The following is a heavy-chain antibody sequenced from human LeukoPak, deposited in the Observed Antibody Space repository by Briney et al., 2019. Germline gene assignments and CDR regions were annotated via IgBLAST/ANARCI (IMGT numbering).Heavy chain of an antibody. CDR3: APLLNGEGYFDY. J-gene: IGHJ4*02. Sequence: GGSLRLSCAASRFTFSSYGMHWVRQAPGKGLEWLAVISHDGNNKYYADSLKGRFTISRDNSKSTLYLQMNSLRAADTALYYCAPLLNGEGYFDYWGQGTLVTVSS. CDR1: RFTFSSYG. D-gene: IGHD2-8*01. CDR2: ISHDGNNK. V-gene: IGHV3-30*03.